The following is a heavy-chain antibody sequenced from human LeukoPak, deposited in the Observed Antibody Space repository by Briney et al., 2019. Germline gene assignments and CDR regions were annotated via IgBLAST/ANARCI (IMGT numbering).Heavy chain of an antibody. Sequence: PGGSLRLSCAASGFTFSSYAMSWVRQAPGKGLEWVSGISDSGGSTNYADSVKGRFTISRDNSKNTLYLQMNSLRAEDTAVYYCARAIAAAGAVGGAFDIWGQGTMVTVSS. CDR3: ARAIAAAGAVGGAFDI. CDR2: ISDSGGST. V-gene: IGHV3-23*01. CDR1: GFTFSSYA. D-gene: IGHD6-13*01. J-gene: IGHJ3*02.